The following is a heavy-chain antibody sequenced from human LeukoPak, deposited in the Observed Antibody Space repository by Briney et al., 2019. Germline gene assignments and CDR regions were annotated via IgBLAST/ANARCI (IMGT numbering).Heavy chain of an antibody. J-gene: IGHJ4*02. Sequence: SETLSLTCAVYGGSFSGYFWSWIRQPPGKGLEWIGEINHSGVANYNPSLKSRVTISLDMSKNQISLKLSSVTAADTAVYYCARLFAPMYYSRVVLLRGIIRKGYWGQGTLVTVSS. CDR1: GGSFSGYF. D-gene: IGHD3-10*01. CDR2: INHSGVA. CDR3: ARLFAPMYYSRVVLLRGIIRKGY. V-gene: IGHV4-34*01.